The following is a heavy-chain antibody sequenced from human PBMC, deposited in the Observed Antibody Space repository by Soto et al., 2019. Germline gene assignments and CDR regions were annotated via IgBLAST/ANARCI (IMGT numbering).Heavy chain of an antibody. CDR1: GFTFSSYW. J-gene: IGHJ6*02. D-gene: IGHD2-8*01. V-gene: IGHV3-7*05. CDR2: IKQDGSEK. Sequence: GGSLRLSCAASGFTFSSYWMSWFRQAPGKGLEWVANIKQDGSEKYYVDSVKGRFTISRDNAKNSLYLQMNSLRAEDTAVYYCARDSGYCTNGICYAGYYYGMDVWGHGTTVTVSS. CDR3: ARDSGYCTNGICYAGYYYGMDV.